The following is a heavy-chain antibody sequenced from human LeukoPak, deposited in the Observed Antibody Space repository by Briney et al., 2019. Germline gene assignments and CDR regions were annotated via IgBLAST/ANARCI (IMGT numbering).Heavy chain of an antibody. J-gene: IGHJ6*03. D-gene: IGHD5-18*01. CDR1: GGSISSSSYY. V-gene: IGHV4-39*07. Sequence: SETLSLTCTVSGGSISSSSYYWGWIRQPPGRGLEWIGSIYYSGSTYYNPSLKSRVTISVDTSENQFSLKLSSVTAADTAVYYCARDTRGYSYVYYYYYYYMDVWGKGTTVTVSS. CDR3: ARDTRGYSYVYYYYYYYMDV. CDR2: IYYSGST.